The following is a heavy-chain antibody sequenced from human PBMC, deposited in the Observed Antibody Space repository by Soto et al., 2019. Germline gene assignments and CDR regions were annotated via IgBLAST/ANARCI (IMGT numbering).Heavy chain of an antibody. V-gene: IGHV4-59*08. J-gene: IGHJ5*02. CDR2: IFYSGST. D-gene: IGHD3-16*02. CDR1: GGSISNYY. Sequence: PSETLSLTCTVSGGSISNYYWSWIRQPPGRGLEWIGHIFYSGSTYYNPSLKSRVTISVDTSKNQFSLKLSSVTAADTAVYYCARAIAGDYVWGSYRQRDDWFDPWGQGTLVTVSS. CDR3: ARAIAGDYVWGSYRQRDDWFDP.